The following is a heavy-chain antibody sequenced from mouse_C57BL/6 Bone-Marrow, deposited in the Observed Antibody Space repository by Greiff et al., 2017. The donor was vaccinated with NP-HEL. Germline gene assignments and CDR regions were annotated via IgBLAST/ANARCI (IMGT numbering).Heavy chain of an antibody. Sequence: VQLQQSGPELVRPGSSVKLSCKPSGYTFTSYGINWVKQRPGQGLEWIGYIYTGNGYTEYNEKFKGKATLTSDTSSSTAYMQLSSLTSEDSAIYYCGRIGYYLYAMDDWGQGTTVTVSS. CDR3: GRIGYYLYAMDD. V-gene: IGHV1-58*01. J-gene: IGHJ4*01. D-gene: IGHD2-3*01. CDR1: GYTFTSYG. CDR2: IYTGNGYT.